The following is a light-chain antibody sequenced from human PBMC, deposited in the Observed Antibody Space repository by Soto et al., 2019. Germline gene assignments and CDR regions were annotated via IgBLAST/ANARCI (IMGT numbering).Light chain of an antibody. CDR3: SSSTSDNTLV. CDR2: DVT. Sequence: QSALAQPASVSGSPEQSITISCTGSSSDIGRYNHVSWYQQKPAKAPKFLIYDVTDRPAGVSNRFSGSKSGNTAFLTISGLQPEDEADYYCSSSTSDNTLVFGGGTQLTVL. CDR1: SSDIGRYNH. V-gene: IGLV2-14*01. J-gene: IGLJ3*02.